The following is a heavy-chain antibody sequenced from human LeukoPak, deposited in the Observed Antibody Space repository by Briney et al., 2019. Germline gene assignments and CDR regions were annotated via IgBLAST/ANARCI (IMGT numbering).Heavy chain of an antibody. CDR2: ISFDGTNK. D-gene: IGHD1-14*01. V-gene: IGHV3-30-3*01. CDR3: ARGSETSHADY. Sequence: AGSLRLSCSASGVTRSRYTLHWVRQAPGKGLEWVAGISFDGTNKYYSNAAKGRFTISRDNSRNTLSLQMDSLRAEDTAVYYCARGSETSHADYWGQGTLVTVSS. CDR1: GVTRSRYT. J-gene: IGHJ4*02.